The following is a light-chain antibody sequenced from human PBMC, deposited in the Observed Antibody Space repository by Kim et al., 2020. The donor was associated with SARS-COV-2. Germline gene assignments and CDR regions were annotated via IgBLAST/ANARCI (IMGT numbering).Light chain of an antibody. Sequence: QRVTISCPGSSSNIGTGYDVHWYQQLPGTAPKLLIYVDSNRPSGVPERFSGSKSGTSASLAITGLQAEDEADYYCQSYDSSLSGWVFGGGTQLTVL. V-gene: IGLV1-40*01. J-gene: IGLJ3*02. CDR1: SSNIGTGYD. CDR3: QSYDSSLSGWV. CDR2: VDS.